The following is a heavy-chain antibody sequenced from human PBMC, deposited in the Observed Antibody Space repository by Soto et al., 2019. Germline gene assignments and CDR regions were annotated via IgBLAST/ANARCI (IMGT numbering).Heavy chain of an antibody. D-gene: IGHD6-6*01. CDR2: ISYDGTAK. J-gene: IGHJ4*02. V-gene: IGHV3-30*18. CDR1: GFTFSNYG. Sequence: HVQLVESGGGVVQPGRSLRLSCSASGFTFSNYGMQWVRQAPGKGLEWVAVISYDGTAKLYAESVKGRFTISRDDFKNMLYLQMDSLRAEDTAVYYCAKEASKYTSSNFDYWGQGSLVTVSS. CDR3: AKEASKYTSSNFDY.